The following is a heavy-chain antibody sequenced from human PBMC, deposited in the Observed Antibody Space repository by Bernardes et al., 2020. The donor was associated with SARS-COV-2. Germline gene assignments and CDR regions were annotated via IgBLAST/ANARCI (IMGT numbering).Heavy chain of an antibody. J-gene: IGHJ6*02. CDR1: GFTVSSNY. V-gene: IGHV3-66*01. CDR2: IYSGGST. Sequence: GGSLRLSCAASGFTVSSNYMSWVRQAPGKGLEWVSVIYSGGSTYYADSVKGRFTISRDNSKNTLYLQMNSLRAEDTAVYYCAREYCSGGSCYPYYYYYGMDVWGQGTKVTVSS. CDR3: AREYCSGGSCYPYYYYYGMDV. D-gene: IGHD2-15*01.